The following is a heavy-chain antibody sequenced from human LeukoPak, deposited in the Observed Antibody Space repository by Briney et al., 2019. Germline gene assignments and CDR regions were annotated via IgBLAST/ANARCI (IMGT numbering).Heavy chain of an antibody. CDR1: GFTFSSYA. CDR2: ISSSSSYI. D-gene: IGHD3-10*02. CDR3: AELGITMIGGV. Sequence: GGTLRLSCAASGFTFSSYAMTWVRQAPGKGLEWVSSISSSSSYIYYADSVKGRFTISRDNAKNSLYLQMNSLRAEDTAVYYCAELGITMIGGVWGKGTTVTISS. J-gene: IGHJ6*04. V-gene: IGHV3-21*01.